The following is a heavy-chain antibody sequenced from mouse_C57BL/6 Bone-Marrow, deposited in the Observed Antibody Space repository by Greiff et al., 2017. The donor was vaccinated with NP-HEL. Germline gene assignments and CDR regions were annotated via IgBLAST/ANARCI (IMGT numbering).Heavy chain of an antibody. CDR2: IWSGGST. Sequence: VMLVESGPGLVQPSQSLSITCTVSGFSLTSYGVHWVRQSPGKGLEWLGVIWSGGSTDYNAAFISRLSISKDNSKSQVFFKMNSLQADDTAIYYCARIVTTGIFDVWGTGTTVTVSS. CDR1: GFSLTSYG. J-gene: IGHJ1*03. V-gene: IGHV2-2*01. D-gene: IGHD2-5*01. CDR3: ARIVTTGIFDV.